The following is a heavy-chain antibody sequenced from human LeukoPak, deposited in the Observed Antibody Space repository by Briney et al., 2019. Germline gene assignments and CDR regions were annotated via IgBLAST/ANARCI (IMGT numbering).Heavy chain of an antibody. D-gene: IGHD6-19*01. V-gene: IGHV3-23*01. CDR1: GFTFSSYA. J-gene: IGHJ4*02. Sequence: LPGGSLRLSCAASGFTFSSYAMSWVRQAPGKGLEWVSAISGSGGSTYYADSVKGRFTISRDNSKNTLYLQMNSLRAEDTAVYYCAKGTGYSSGWPQTFDYWGQGTLVTVSS. CDR2: ISGSGGST. CDR3: AKGTGYSSGWPQTFDY.